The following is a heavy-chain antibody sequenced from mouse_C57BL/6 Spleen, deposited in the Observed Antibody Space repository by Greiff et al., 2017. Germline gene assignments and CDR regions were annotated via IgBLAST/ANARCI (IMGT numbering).Heavy chain of an antibody. Sequence: QVQLQQSGAELARPGASVKMSCKASGYTFTSYTMHWVKQRPGQGLEWIGYINPSSGYTNYTQKFKDNATLTSDKSSSTAYMQLSSLTSEDSAVYYCATNPKAMDYWGQGTSVTVSS. CDR2: INPSSGYT. J-gene: IGHJ4*01. V-gene: IGHV1-4*01. CDR1: GYTFTSYT. CDR3: ATNPKAMDY.